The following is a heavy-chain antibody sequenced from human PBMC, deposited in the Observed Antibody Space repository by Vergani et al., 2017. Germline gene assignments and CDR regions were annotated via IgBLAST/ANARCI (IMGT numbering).Heavy chain of an antibody. CDR2: VSYSGGAT. J-gene: IGHJ3*01. CDR3: ARDKFFPKDVFDL. V-gene: IGHV3-23*04. Sequence: EVQLVESGGGLVQPGGSLRLSCAASGFTFSNYAMSWVRQTPGRGLEWVSAVSYSGGATWYAASVKGRFTMSRDNFRHTVNLHMNFLIAEDTAIYYCARDKFFPKDVFDLWGQGTLVTVSS. CDR1: GFTFSNYA.